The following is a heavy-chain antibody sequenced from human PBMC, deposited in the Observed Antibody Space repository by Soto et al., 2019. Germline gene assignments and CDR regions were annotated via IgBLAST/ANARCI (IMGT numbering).Heavy chain of an antibody. J-gene: IGHJ4*02. CDR2: ISGSGGST. CDR3: AKSPGDDFWSGYLEGDY. D-gene: IGHD3-3*01. CDR1: GFTFSSYA. Sequence: EVQLLESGGGLVQPGGSLRLSCAASGFTFSSYAMSWVRQAPGKGLEWVSAISGSGGSTYYADSVKGRFTISRDNSKNTLYLQMNSLRAEDTAVYYCAKSPGDDFWSGYLEGDYWGQGTLVTVSS. V-gene: IGHV3-23*01.